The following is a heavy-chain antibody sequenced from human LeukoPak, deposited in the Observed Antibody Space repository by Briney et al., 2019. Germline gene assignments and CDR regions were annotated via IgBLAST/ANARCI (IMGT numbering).Heavy chain of an antibody. D-gene: IGHD2-2*01. V-gene: IGHV1-24*01. Sequence: ASVKVSCKVSGYTLTELSMHWVRQAPGKGLEWMGGFDPEDGETIYAQKFQGRATTTEDTSTDTAYMELSSLRSEDTAVYYCATSPRIVVVPAAMIRWFDPWGQGTLVTVSS. CDR2: FDPEDGET. CDR3: ATSPRIVVVPAAMIRWFDP. J-gene: IGHJ5*02. CDR1: GYTLTELS.